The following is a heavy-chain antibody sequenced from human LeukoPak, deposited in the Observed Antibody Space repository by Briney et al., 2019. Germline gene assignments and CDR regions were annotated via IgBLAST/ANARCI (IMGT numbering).Heavy chain of an antibody. CDR3: ARRISGGAVAFDI. J-gene: IGHJ3*02. V-gene: IGHV3-53*01. CDR2: MYTGGST. Sequence: GGSLRLSCAASGFMVSRNYMSWVRQAPGKGLEWVSVMYTGGSTFYADSVKGRFTISRDNSKNTLNLQMNSLRAEDTALYYCARRISGGAVAFDIWGQGTMDTVPS. CDR1: GFMVSRNY. D-gene: IGHD1-26*01.